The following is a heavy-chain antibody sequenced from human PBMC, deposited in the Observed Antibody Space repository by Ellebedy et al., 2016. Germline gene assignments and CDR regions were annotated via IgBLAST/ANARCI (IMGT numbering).Heavy chain of an antibody. CDR1: GFTFSNYA. D-gene: IGHD1-1*01. Sequence: GESLKISCAAYGFTFSNYAISWFRQSPGKGLEWVSVITSSGYSKYYADFVKGRFTLSRDNSKNTVFLQMESLRADDTALYYCAKAGTLPTRVAFDIWGQGTMVTVSS. CDR3: AKAGTLPTRVAFDI. CDR2: ITSSGYSK. J-gene: IGHJ3*02. V-gene: IGHV3-23*01.